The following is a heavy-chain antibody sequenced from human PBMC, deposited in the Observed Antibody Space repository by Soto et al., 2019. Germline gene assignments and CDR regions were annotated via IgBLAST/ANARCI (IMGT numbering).Heavy chain of an antibody. CDR2: ISGSGGST. D-gene: IGHD6-19*01. J-gene: IGHJ4*02. V-gene: IGHV3-23*01. CDR1: GFTFSSYA. CDR3: AKTPTSSIAVADYYFDY. Sequence: GGSLRLSCAASGFTFSSYAMSWVRQAPGKGLEWVSAISGSGGSTYYADSVKGRFTISRDNSKNTLYLQMNSLRAEDTAVYYCAKTPTSSIAVADYYFDYWGQGTLVTVSS.